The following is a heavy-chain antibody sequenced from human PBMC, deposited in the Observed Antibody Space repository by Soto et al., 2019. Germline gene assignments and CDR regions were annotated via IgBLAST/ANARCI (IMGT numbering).Heavy chain of an antibody. Sequence: QVQLVESGGGVVQPGRSLRLSCAASGFTFSSYGMHWVRQAAGKGLEWVAVIWFDGSNRYYADSVKGRFTISRDNSKNTLYLQMNSLRAEDTAVYYCARVGGWYSRTGYYYGMDVWGQGTTVTVSS. D-gene: IGHD6-19*01. CDR1: GFTFSSYG. J-gene: IGHJ6*02. CDR2: IWFDGSNR. CDR3: ARVGGWYSRTGYYYGMDV. V-gene: IGHV3-33*01.